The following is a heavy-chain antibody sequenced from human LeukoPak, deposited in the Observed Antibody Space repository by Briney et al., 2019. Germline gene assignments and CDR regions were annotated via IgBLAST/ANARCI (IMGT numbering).Heavy chain of an antibody. D-gene: IGHD3-10*01. V-gene: IGHV1-24*01. CDR2: FDPEDGET. CDR1: GYTLTELS. Sequence: ASVKVSCKVSGYTLTELSMHWVRQAPGEGLEWMGGFDPEDGETIYAQKFQGRVTMTEDTSTDTAYMELSSLRSEDTAVYYCATSLNPGLYGSGTYYKVGGDYWGQGTLVTVSS. J-gene: IGHJ4*02. CDR3: ATSLNPGLYGSGTYYKVGGDY.